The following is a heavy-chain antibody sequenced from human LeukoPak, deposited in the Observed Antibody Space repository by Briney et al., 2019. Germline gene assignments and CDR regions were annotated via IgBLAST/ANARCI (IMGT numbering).Heavy chain of an antibody. D-gene: IGHD6-13*01. Sequence: PGGSLRLSCAASGFTFSSYSMNWVRQAPGKGLEWVSSISSSSSYIYYADSVKGRFTISRDNAKNSLYLQMNSLRAEDTAVYYCARDFGKGYSSSWRPFDYWGQGTLVTVSS. CDR2: ISSSSSYI. J-gene: IGHJ4*02. V-gene: IGHV3-21*01. CDR1: GFTFSSYS. CDR3: ARDFGKGYSSSWRPFDY.